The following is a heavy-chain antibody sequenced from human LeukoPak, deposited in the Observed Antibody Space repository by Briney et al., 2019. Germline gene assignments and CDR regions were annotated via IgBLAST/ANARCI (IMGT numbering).Heavy chain of an antibody. D-gene: IGHD6-19*01. CDR2: ISSSSIYT. CDR1: GFTFSYYY. J-gene: IGHJ4*02. CDR3: ATGAVPGNGGLCVDY. V-gene: IGHV3-11*03. Sequence: PGGSLRLSCAACGFTFSYYYMSWIRQAPGRGLEWVSYISSSSIYTNYADSVRGRFTISRDNAKSSLYLQMNSLRAEDTAVYYCATGAVPGNGGLCVDYWGQGTLVTVSS.